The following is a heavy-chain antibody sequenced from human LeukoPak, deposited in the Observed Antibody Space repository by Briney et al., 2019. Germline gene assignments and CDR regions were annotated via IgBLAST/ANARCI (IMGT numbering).Heavy chain of an antibody. CDR3: ARHPGGTVIDY. V-gene: IGHV4-34*01. D-gene: IGHD4-17*01. CDR1: GGSFSDYY. CDR2: INHSGST. Sequence: PSETLSLTCAVYGGSFSDYYWSWIRQPPGKGLEWIGEINHSGSTNYNPSLKSRVTISVATSKSQFSLKLNSVTAADTAVYYCARHPGGTVIDYWGQGTLVTVSS. J-gene: IGHJ4*02.